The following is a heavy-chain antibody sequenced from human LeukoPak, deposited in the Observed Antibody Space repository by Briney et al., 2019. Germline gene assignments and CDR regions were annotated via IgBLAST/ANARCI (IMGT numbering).Heavy chain of an antibody. J-gene: IGHJ4*02. CDR2: ISGSGGKT. V-gene: IGHV3-23*01. CDR3: AKDGLSGSSFDY. Sequence: PGATPRLFCSASGFTFSSYGRCWVRPAPGKGGEWVSGISGSGGKTDYADSVKGRFTISRDNSKNTLYLQMNSLRAEDTALYYCAKDGLSGSSFDYWGQGTLVTVSS. CDR1: GFTFSSYG. D-gene: IGHD3-10*01.